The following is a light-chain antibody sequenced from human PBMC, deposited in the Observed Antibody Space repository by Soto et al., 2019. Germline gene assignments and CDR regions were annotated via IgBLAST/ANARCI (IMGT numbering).Light chain of an antibody. CDR3: QQSNNCPLT. CDR1: QSGSTN. V-gene: IGKV3D-15*01. J-gene: IGKJ4*01. CDR2: GAS. Sequence: EIVRKQSPATLYVSPGARATLSCRASQSGSTNLAWYQQKPGQAPRLLISGASTRAAGVQTRFMGGVSGTEFNLTISSLQYEAFAVYYCQQSNNCPLTFRGGTKVEI.